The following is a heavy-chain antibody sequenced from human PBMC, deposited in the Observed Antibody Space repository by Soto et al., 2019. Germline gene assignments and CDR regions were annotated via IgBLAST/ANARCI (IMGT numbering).Heavy chain of an antibody. Sequence: PGGSLRLSCAASGFTFSSYSMNWVRQAPGKGLEWVSSISSSSSYIYYADSVKGRFTISRDNAKNSLYLQMNSLRAEDTAVYYCARGLTGYYNSALDYWGQGTLVTVSS. CDR3: ARGLTGYYNSALDY. CDR2: ISSSSSYI. D-gene: IGHD3-9*01. CDR1: GFTFSSYS. J-gene: IGHJ4*02. V-gene: IGHV3-21*01.